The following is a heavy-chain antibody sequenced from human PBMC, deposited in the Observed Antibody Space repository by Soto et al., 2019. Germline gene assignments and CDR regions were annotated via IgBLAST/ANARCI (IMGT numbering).Heavy chain of an antibody. CDR2: ISHSGSST. D-gene: IGHD3-10*01. CDR3: AKGSWVHHGSEGGNWLDP. V-gene: IGHV3-23*01. Sequence: EVQLLESGGGSVQPGGPLRLSCAASGGTFSNYAMNWVRQAPGKGLEWVSGISHSGSSTYYEDSVKGRFTISRDNSKNTLYLQMNSLRAEDTAVYYCAKGSWVHHGSEGGNWLDPWGQGTLVTVSS. J-gene: IGHJ5*02. CDR1: GGTFSNYA.